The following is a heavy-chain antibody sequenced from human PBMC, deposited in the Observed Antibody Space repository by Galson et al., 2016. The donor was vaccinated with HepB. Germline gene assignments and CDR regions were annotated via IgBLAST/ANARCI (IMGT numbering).Heavy chain of an antibody. CDR1: GFSISSYA. D-gene: IGHD2-8*01. Sequence: SLRLSCAASGFSISSYAMSWVRQAPGKGLEWVSGSSGSGGGTHYADSVKGRFSISRDNSKNTLYLQMNSLRAEDTAVYYCAKEVPNAFDPWGQGTLVTVSS. V-gene: IGHV3-23*01. CDR3: AKEVPNAFDP. J-gene: IGHJ5*02. CDR2: SSGSGGGT.